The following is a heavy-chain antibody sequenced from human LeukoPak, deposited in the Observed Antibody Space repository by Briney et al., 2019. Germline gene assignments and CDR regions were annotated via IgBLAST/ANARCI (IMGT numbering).Heavy chain of an antibody. V-gene: IGHV3-21*01. Sequence: GGSLRLSCAASGFTFSSYSMNWVRQAPGKGLEWVSSISSSSSYIYYADSVKGRFTISRDNAKNSLYLQMNSLRAEDTAVYYCARGEVLAWFLPYYYYMDVWGKGTTVTVSS. CDR3: ARGEVLAWFLPYYYYMDV. J-gene: IGHJ6*03. CDR2: ISSSSSYI. D-gene: IGHD3-3*01. CDR1: GFTFSSYS.